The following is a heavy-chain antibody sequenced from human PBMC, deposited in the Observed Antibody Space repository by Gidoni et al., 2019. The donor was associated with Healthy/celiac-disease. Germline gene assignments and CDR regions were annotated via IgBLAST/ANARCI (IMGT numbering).Heavy chain of an antibody. CDR2: IYWNDDK. J-gene: IGHJ6*02. CDR1: GFSLSTRGVG. D-gene: IGHD2-15*01. Sequence: QITLKESGPTLVNPTQTLTLTCTFSGFSLSTRGVGVGWIRQPPGKALESLALIYWNDDKRYSPSLKSRLTITKDTSKNQVVLTMTNMDPVDTATYYCALKGYCSGGSCYSGVMDVWGQGTTVTVSS. V-gene: IGHV2-5*01. CDR3: ALKGYCSGGSCYSGVMDV.